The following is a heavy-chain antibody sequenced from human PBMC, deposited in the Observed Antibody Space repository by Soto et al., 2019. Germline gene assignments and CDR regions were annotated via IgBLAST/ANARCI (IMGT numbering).Heavy chain of an antibody. CDR1: GFTFSSYW. CDR3: ARGGSEQWLVPNWFDP. V-gene: IGHV3-7*03. J-gene: IGHJ5*02. CDR2: IKQDGSEK. D-gene: IGHD6-19*01. Sequence: GGSLRLSCATSGFTFSSYWMSWVRQAPGKGLEWVANIKQDGSEKYYVDSVKGRFTISRDNAKNSLYLQMNSLRAEDTAVYYCARGGSEQWLVPNWFDPWGQGTLVTVSS.